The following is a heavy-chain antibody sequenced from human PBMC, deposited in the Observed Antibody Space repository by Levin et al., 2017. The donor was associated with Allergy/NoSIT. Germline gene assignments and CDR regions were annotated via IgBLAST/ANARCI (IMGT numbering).Heavy chain of an antibody. CDR2: IYYSGST. CDR3: ARHARGYCSSSSCQTDS. J-gene: IGHJ4*02. D-gene: IGHD2-2*01. CDR1: GGSIISSSCY. Sequence: PSETLSLTCTVSGGSIISSSCYWGWLRQPPGKGLEWIGSIYYSGSTYYNPSLKSRVTISVETSKNEFSLKLSSVTAADTAVYYCARHARGYCSSSSCQTDSWGQGTLVTVSS. V-gene: IGHV4-39*01.